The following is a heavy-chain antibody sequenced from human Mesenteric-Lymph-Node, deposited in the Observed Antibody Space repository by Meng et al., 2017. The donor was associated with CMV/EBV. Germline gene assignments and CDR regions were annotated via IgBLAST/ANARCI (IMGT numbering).Heavy chain of an antibody. J-gene: IGHJ2*01. Sequence: GESLKISCAASGFTFSSYWMSWVRQAPGKGLEWVANIKQDGGEKFFLDSVKGRFTISRDNAKNSLYLQMNSLRAEDTALYYCAKDITTVVTAGYFDLWGRGTLVTVSS. CDR3: AKDITTVVTAGYFDL. CDR2: IKQDGGEK. CDR1: GFTFSSYW. V-gene: IGHV3-7*03. D-gene: IGHD4-23*01.